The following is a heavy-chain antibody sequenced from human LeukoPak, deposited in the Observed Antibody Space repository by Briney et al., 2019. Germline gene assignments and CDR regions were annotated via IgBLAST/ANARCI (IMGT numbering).Heavy chain of an antibody. J-gene: IGHJ3*02. D-gene: IGHD2/OR15-2a*01. CDR2: ISGSGGDT. Sequence: GGSLRLSCAASGFTFSSFAMSWVRQAPGKGLEWVSGISGSGGDTYYADSVKGRFTISRDNSKNTLNLQMNSLRAEDTAVYYCLPLLSRPYVEDGFDIWGQGTMVTVSS. V-gene: IGHV3-23*01. CDR3: LPLLSRPYVEDGFDI. CDR1: GFTFSSFA.